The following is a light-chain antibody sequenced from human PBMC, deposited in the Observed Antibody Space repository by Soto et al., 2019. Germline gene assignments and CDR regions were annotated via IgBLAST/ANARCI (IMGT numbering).Light chain of an antibody. Sequence: QSALTQPPSASASPGQSVTISCTGTSSDAGGYDYVSWYQHHPGKAPKLMIYEVTKRPSGVPDRFSGSKSGNTASLTVSGLLAEDEADYYCASYAGGNQVFGTGTKLTVL. CDR3: ASYAGGNQV. J-gene: IGLJ1*01. CDR1: SSDAGGYDY. V-gene: IGLV2-8*01. CDR2: EVT.